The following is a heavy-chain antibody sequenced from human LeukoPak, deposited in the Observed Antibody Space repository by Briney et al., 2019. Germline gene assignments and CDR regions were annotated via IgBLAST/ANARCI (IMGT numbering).Heavy chain of an antibody. CDR1: GGSISSYY. V-gene: IGHV4-59*08. CDR2: IYYSGST. J-gene: IGHJ5*02. D-gene: IGHD3-10*01. CDR3: ARTMVRRWFDP. Sequence: SETLSLTCTVSGGSISSYYWSWIRQPPGKGLEWIGYIYYSGSTNYNPSLKSRVTISVDTSKNQFSLKLSSVTVADTAVYYCARTMVRRWFDPWGQGTLVTFSS.